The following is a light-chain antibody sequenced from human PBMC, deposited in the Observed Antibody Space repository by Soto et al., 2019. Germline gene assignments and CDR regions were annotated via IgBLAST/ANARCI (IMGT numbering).Light chain of an antibody. V-gene: IGKV1-5*03. Sequence: QMTQFRPPLSAYVRDSVTITCRASQSISSWVAWYQQKPGKVPKLLIYKASSLESGVSSRFSASGSGTEFTLTISSLQPEDFATYYCQQYSYYSLTFGHGTRLDI. CDR3: QQYSYYSLT. CDR2: KAS. CDR1: QSISSW. J-gene: IGKJ5*01.